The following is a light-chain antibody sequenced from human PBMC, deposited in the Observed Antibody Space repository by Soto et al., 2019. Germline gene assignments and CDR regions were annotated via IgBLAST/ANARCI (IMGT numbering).Light chain of an antibody. V-gene: IGLV2-14*03. CDR2: EVS. J-gene: IGLJ1*01. CDR3: KSYTSSNYV. Sequence: QSVLTQPASVSGSPGQSITISCTGTSSDIHNYKYVSWYQQHPGKAPKLMIYEVSNRPSGVSNRFSGSKSGNTASLTISGLQAEDEADYYCKSYTSSNYVFGTGTKVTVL. CDR1: SSDIHNYKY.